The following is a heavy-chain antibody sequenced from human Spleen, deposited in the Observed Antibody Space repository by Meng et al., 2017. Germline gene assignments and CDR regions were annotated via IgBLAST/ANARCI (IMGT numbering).Heavy chain of an antibody. CDR2: IGHSGIT. Sequence: QPQLQESGPGLVKPSEALSLTCSVSGGSISTSGYYWGWIRKPPGKGLEWIGSIGHSGITYYTPSLKSRVTVSIDTSKSQFSLKLTSVTAADTAVYFCVRSSAWVRTGFDPWGQGTLVTVSS. CDR1: GGSISTSGYY. CDR3: VRSSAWVRTGFDP. D-gene: IGHD3-22*01. J-gene: IGHJ5*02. V-gene: IGHV4-39*01.